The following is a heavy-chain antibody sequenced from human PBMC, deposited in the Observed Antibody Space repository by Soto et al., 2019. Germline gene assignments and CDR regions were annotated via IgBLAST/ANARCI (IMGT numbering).Heavy chain of an antibody. CDR3: ARAPWAADY. D-gene: IGHD3-16*01. CDR1: GFTVSTKY. Sequence: EVQLVESGGGLVQPGGSLRLSCAASGFTVSTKYMSWVRQAPGKGLEWVSVIYSGGSTFYADSVRGRFTISRDNSKNTVNLQMNSLRAEDTAVYYWARAPWAADYWGQGTLVTVSS. J-gene: IGHJ4*02. V-gene: IGHV3-66*01. CDR2: IYSGGST.